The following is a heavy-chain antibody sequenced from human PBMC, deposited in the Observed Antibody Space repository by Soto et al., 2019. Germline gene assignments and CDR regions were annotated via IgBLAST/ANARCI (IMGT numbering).Heavy chain of an antibody. V-gene: IGHV4-30-2*01. CDR2: IYHSGTT. Sequence: SETLSLTCTVSGGSIGNDDYSWSWVRQPPGKGLEWIGYIYHSGTTYYDPSLTSRVTISVDGSNNQFSLKLTSMTAADTAVYYCATVIPATRYFAYWGQGILVTVSS. D-gene: IGHD2-15*01. J-gene: IGHJ4*02. CDR3: ATVIPATRYFAY. CDR1: GGSIGNDDYS.